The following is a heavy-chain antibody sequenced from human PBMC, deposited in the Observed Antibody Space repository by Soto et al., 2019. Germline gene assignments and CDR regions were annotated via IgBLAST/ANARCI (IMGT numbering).Heavy chain of an antibody. Sequence: QVQLVQSGAEVQKPGSSVKVSCKASGGTFSSYAISWVRQAPGQGLEWMGGIIPIFGTANYAQKFQGRVTITADESTSTAYMELSSLRSEDTAVYYCASTIFGVVVTYYGMDVWGQGTTVTVSS. D-gene: IGHD3-3*01. CDR3: ASTIFGVVVTYYGMDV. V-gene: IGHV1-69*01. CDR1: GGTFSSYA. J-gene: IGHJ6*02. CDR2: IIPIFGTA.